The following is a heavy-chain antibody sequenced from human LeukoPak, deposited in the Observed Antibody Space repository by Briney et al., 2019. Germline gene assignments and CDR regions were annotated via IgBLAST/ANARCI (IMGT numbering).Heavy chain of an antibody. CDR1: GGSFSDYY. CDR2: IHSIGTT. CDR3: ATSYYGSGTYFNWFDP. J-gene: IGHJ5*02. V-gene: IGHV4-59*01. D-gene: IGHD3-10*01. Sequence: SETLSLTCAVYGGSFSDYYWSWIRQPPGKGLEWIGYIHSIGTTNYNPSLKSRVTISVDTSKNQFSLKLSSVTAADTAVYYCATSYYGSGTYFNWFDPWGQGALVTVSS.